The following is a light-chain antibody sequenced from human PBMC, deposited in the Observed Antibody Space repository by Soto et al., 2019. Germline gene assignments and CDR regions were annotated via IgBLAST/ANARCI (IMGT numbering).Light chain of an antibody. J-gene: IGKJ2*01. CDR1: QSVSSS. Sequence: EIVMTQSPATLSVSPGDRATLSCRASQSVSSSLAWYQQKPGQAPRLLIYGASTRATGVPDRFSGSGSGTEFTLTISRLQSEDSAVYYCQQYNNSPPRYTFGQGTKLEIK. CDR3: QQYNNSPPRYT. V-gene: IGKV3-15*01. CDR2: GAS.